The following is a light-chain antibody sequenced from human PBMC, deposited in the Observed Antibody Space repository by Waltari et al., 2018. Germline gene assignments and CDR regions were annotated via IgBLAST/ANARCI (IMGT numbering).Light chain of an antibody. CDR2: AAA. CDR3: QQSYTSPQYT. J-gene: IGKJ2*01. Sequence: DIQMTQSPSSLSASVGVRVTITCRASQSISNCLNWYHQRPGKAPQLLIFAAASLQTGVPSRFSGSGSGTDFTLTISSLQPEDFATYYCQQSYTSPQYTFGQGTKLDIK. V-gene: IGKV1-39*01. CDR1: QSISNC.